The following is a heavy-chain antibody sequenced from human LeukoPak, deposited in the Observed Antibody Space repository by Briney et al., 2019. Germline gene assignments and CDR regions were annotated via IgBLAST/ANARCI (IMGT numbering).Heavy chain of an antibody. D-gene: IGHD2-2*01. CDR1: GYTFTSYG. Sequence: GASVKVSCKASGYTFTSYGISWVRQAPGQGLEWMGWISAYNGNTNYAQKLQGRVTMTTDTSTSTAYMELRSLRSDDTAVYYCATHYCSSTSCYLDYWGQGTLVTVSS. CDR3: ATHYCSSTSCYLDY. J-gene: IGHJ4*02. V-gene: IGHV1-18*01. CDR2: ISAYNGNT.